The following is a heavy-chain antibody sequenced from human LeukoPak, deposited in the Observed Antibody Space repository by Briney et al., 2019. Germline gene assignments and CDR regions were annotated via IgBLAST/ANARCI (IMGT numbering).Heavy chain of an antibody. V-gene: IGHV3-23*01. CDR1: GFSFSSSV. CDR2: ISASGGST. Sequence: GGSLRLSCAASGFSFSSSVMLWVRQAPGKGLEWVSVISASGGSTHYADSVKGRFTISRDNSKNTRYLQMNSLRADDTAPYFFAKAAGSDPNYYFVYWGQGTLVTVSS. J-gene: IGHJ4*02. CDR3: AKAAGSDPNYYFVY. D-gene: IGHD3-10*01.